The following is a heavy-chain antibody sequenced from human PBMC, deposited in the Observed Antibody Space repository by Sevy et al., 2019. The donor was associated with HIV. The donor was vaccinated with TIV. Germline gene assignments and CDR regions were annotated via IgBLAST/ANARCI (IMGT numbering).Heavy chain of an antibody. Sequence: RGSLRLSCAASGFTFSDYYMSWIRQAPGKGLEWISYISRRGSTIYYADSVKGRFTISRDNAKSSLYLQMNSLRAEDTAVYFCARENTMIEEPGWFDPWGQGTLVTVSS. CDR1: GFTFSDYY. CDR2: ISRRGSTI. J-gene: IGHJ5*02. V-gene: IGHV3-11*01. CDR3: ARENTMIEEPGWFDP. D-gene: IGHD3-22*01.